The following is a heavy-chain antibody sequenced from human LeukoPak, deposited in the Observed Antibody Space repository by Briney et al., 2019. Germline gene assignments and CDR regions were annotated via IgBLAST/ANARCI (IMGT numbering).Heavy chain of an antibody. CDR2: IWYDGSNK. CDR1: GFTFSSYA. D-gene: IGHD1-7*01. Sequence: PGGSLRLSCAASGFTFSSYAMHWVRQAPGKGLEWVAVIWYDGSNKYYADSVKGRFTISRDNSKNTLYLQMNSLRAEDTAVYYCARVNWNYESSYWGREPWSPSPQ. V-gene: IGHV3-33*01. CDR3: ARVNWNYESSY. J-gene: IGHJ4*02.